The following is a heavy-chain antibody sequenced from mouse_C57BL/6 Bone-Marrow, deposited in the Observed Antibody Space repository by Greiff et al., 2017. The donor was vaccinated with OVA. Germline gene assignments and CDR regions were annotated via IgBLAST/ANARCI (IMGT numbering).Heavy chain of an antibody. J-gene: IGHJ2*01. CDR3: ARGEIYYGSRDYFDD. Sequence: EVKLEESGPGLVKPSQSLSLTCSVTGYSITSGYYWNWIRQFPGNKLEWMGYISYDGSNNYNPSLKNRISITRDTSKNQFFLKLNSVTTEDTATYYCARGEIYYGSRDYFDDWGQGTTLTVSS. CDR1: GYSITSGYY. D-gene: IGHD1-1*01. V-gene: IGHV3-6*01. CDR2: ISYDGSN.